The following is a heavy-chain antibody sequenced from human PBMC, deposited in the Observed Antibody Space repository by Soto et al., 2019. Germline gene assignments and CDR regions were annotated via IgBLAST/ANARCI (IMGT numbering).Heavy chain of an antibody. V-gene: IGHV3-48*01. Sequence: EVQLVESGGGLVQSGGSLRLSCAASGFTFSSYSMNWVRQAPGKGLEWVSYISTGSSTIYYADSVKGRFTISRDNAKNSLYLQMNRLRAEDTAVYYCARDLWGVGVPGPWGQGTLVTVSS. D-gene: IGHD3-16*01. CDR1: GFTFSSYS. CDR3: ARDLWGVGVPGP. J-gene: IGHJ5*02. CDR2: ISTGSSTI.